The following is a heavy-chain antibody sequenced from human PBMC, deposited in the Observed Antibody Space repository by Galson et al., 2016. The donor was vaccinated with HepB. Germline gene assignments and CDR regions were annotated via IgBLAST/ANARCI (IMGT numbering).Heavy chain of an antibody. CDR3: ARHLTGTLRYFPEVFDY. V-gene: IGHV4-39*01. D-gene: IGHD3-9*01. CDR1: GGTISSSSYY. Sequence: LSLTCIVSGGTISSSSYYWGWIRQPPGKGLEWIASIYESGSTHYSPSLKSRVTISVDTSKNQFYLKLSSVTAADTAIYYCARHLTGTLRYFPEVFDYWGQGTPVTVSS. J-gene: IGHJ4*02. CDR2: IYESGST.